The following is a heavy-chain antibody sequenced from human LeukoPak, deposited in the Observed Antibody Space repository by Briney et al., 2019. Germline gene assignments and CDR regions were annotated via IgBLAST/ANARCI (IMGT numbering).Heavy chain of an antibody. J-gene: IGHJ4*02. V-gene: IGHV3-23*01. CDR1: GGSFSGYY. Sequence: ETLSLTCAVYGGSFSGYYWSWVRQAPGKGLEWVSAISGSGGSTYYADSVKGRFTISRDNSKNTLYLQMNSLRAEDTAVYYCANGGLIRYWGQGTLVTVSS. CDR2: ISGSGGST. D-gene: IGHD3/OR15-3a*01. CDR3: ANGGLIRY.